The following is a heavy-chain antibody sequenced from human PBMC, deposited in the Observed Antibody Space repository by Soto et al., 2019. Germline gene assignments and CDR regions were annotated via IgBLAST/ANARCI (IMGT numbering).Heavy chain of an antibody. J-gene: IGHJ4*03. CDR3: ARRSTYCRSGGCLGY. Sequence: QPGGSLRLSCAASGFTFSSYSMYWVRQAPGKGLEYVSAISYNGDITYYANSVKGRFTISRDNSKNTLYLQMGSLRVEDMAVYYCARRSTYCRSGGCLGYWGQGTLVTVSS. CDR2: ISYNGDIT. CDR1: GFTFSSYS. D-gene: IGHD2-15*01. V-gene: IGHV3-64*01.